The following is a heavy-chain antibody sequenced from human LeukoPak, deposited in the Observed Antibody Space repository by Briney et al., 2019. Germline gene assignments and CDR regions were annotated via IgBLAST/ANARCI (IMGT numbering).Heavy chain of an antibody. J-gene: IGHJ4*02. D-gene: IGHD3-10*01. CDR3: ARVYSRFGVYRID. CDR1: GGSISSNNW. V-gene: IGHV4-4*02. CDR2: IYHSGST. Sequence: PSETLSLTCAVSGGSISSNNWWSWVRQPPGKGLEWIGEIYHSGSTNYNPSLKSRVTILVNKSKNQFSLKLSSVTAADTAVYYCARVYSRFGVYRIDWGQGTLVTVSS.